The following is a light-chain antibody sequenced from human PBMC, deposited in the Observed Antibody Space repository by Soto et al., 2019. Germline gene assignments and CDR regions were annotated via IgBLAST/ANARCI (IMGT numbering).Light chain of an antibody. V-gene: IGLV2-14*01. J-gene: IGLJ2*01. CDR2: EVS. CDR1: SRDDGGYNY. CDR3: SSYTSSSTVV. Sequence: QSVLTQPASVSGSPGQSINISCTGTSRDDGGYNYVSWYQQHPGKAPKLMIYEVSNRPSGVSNRFSGSKSGNTASLNISGLQAEYEADYYCSSYTSSSTVVFGGGTKLTVL.